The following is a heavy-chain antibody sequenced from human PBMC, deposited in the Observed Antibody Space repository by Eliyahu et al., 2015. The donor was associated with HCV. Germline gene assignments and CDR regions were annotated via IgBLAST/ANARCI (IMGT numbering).Heavy chain of an antibody. V-gene: IGHV3-20*03. Sequence: FDDYGMSWVRQAPGKGLEWVSGINWNGGSTGYADSVKGRFTISRDNAKNSLYLQMNSLRAEDTALYYCARDGTPFGVVSFFDYWGQGTLVTVSS. CDR2: INWNGGST. CDR3: ARDGTPFGVVSFFDY. D-gene: IGHD3-3*01. J-gene: IGHJ4*02. CDR1: FDDYG.